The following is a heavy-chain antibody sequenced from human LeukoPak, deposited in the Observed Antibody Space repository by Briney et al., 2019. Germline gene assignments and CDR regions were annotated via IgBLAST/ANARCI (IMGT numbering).Heavy chain of an antibody. CDR2: INAGNGNT. J-gene: IGHJ4*02. D-gene: IGHD1-1*01. Sequence: GASVKVSCTASGFTFTSYAMHWVCQAPGQRLDWMGWINAGNGNTRYSQKFQGRVTITRDTSASTAYMELSSLRSEDTAVYYCARGGTSTPPAVDYWGQGSLVTVSS. CDR3: ARGGTSTPPAVDY. V-gene: IGHV1-3*01. CDR1: GFTFTSYA.